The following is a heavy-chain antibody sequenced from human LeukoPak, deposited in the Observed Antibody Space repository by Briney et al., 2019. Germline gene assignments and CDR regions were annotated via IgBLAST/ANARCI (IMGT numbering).Heavy chain of an antibody. CDR1: RGSFSGYY. D-gene: IGHD4-23*01. J-gene: IGHJ6*02. V-gene: IGHV4-34*01. CDR3: ARGLFRVTVGAPGYTYGHNYGMDV. CDR2: INHSGSI. Sequence: SETLSLTCAVYRGSFSGYYWSWIRQPPGKGLEWIGEINHSGSINYNPSLKSRVTISVDTSKNQFSLKLNSVTAADTAVYYCARGLFRVTVGAPGYTYGHNYGMDVWGQGPTVTVSS.